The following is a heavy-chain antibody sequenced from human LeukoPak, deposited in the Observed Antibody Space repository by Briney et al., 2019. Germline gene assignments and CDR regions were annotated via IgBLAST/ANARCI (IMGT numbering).Heavy chain of an antibody. J-gene: IGHJ4*02. CDR2: INHSGRT. CDR3: ASAPSLGATCLFDY. V-gene: IGHV4-34*01. D-gene: IGHD1-26*01. CDR1: GGSFSGYY. Sequence: SETLSLTCAVYGGSFSGYYWSWIRQPPGKGLEWIGEINHSGRTNYNQSRKSRVTISVDTSKNQFSLKLSSVTAADTAVYYCASAPSLGATCLFDYWGQGTLVTVSS.